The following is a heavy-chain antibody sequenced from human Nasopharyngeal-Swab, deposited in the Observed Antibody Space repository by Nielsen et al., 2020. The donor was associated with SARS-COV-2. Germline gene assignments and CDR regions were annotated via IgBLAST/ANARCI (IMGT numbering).Heavy chain of an antibody. V-gene: IGHV3-30-3*01. J-gene: IGHJ6*02. Sequence: GESLKISCAASGLTFSSYEMNWVRQGPDKGLERVAVISYDVDKTFYADSVKGRFTVSRDNAKNTLYLQMVNLRVEDTAVYYCARGASFGAVSDAMDVWGQGTTVTVSS. CDR2: ISYDVDKT. D-gene: IGHD3-10*01. CDR3: ARGASFGAVSDAMDV. CDR1: GLTFSSYE.